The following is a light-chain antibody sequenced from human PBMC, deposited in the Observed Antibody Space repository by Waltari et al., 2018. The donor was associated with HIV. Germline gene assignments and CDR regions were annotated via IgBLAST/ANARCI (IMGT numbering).Light chain of an antibody. Sequence: EIVLTQSPGTLSLSPGERATLSCRASQSVSSSSLAWYQQKPGQAPRLLIYGASSRATGIPDRFSGSGSGTEFTLTISRLEPEDFAVYYCQQYGSSPPLTFGGGTKVEIK. CDR3: QQYGSSPPLT. CDR2: GAS. V-gene: IGKV3-20*01. J-gene: IGKJ4*01. CDR1: QSVSSSS.